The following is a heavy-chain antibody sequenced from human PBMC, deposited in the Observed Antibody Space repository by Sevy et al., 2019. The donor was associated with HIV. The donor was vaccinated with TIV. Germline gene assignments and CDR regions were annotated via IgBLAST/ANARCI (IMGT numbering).Heavy chain of an antibody. V-gene: IGHV4-34*01. CDR2: INHSGST. D-gene: IGHD6-13*01. CDR1: GGSFSGYY. J-gene: IGHJ5*01. CDR3: AGEYSSSLES. Sequence: SETLSLTCAVYGGSFSGYYWTWIRQPPGKGLEWIGEINHSGSTNYNPSLKSRVTISVDTSKNQFSLMLSSMTAADTAVYDCAGEYSSSLESWGQGTLVTVSS.